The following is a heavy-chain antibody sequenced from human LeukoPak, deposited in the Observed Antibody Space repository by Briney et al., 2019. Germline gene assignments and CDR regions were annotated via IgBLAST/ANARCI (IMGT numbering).Heavy chain of an antibody. CDR3: ARGYCTNAVCSLGPTQA. Sequence: PSETLSLTCTVSGGSISSYYWSWIRQPPGKGLEWIGYIYYSGSTNYNPSLKSRVTISVDTSKNQFSLKLSSVTAADMAVYYCARGYCTNAVCSLGPTQAWGQGTLVTVSS. J-gene: IGHJ4*02. CDR1: GGSISSYY. D-gene: IGHD2-8*01. V-gene: IGHV4-59*12. CDR2: IYYSGST.